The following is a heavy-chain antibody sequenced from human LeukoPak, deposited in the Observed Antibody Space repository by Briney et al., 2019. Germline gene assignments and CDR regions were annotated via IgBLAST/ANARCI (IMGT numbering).Heavy chain of an antibody. CDR2: IYYSGST. D-gene: IGHD5-18*01. CDR3: ARGEADTAMGFDY. J-gene: IGHJ4*02. V-gene: IGHV4-38-2*02. Sequence: SETLSLTCTVSGYSISSGYYWSWIRQPPGKGLEWIGYIYYSGSTNYNPSLKSRVTISVDTSKNQFSLRLTSVTAADTAVYYCARGEADTAMGFDYWGQGTLVTVSS. CDR1: GYSISSGYY.